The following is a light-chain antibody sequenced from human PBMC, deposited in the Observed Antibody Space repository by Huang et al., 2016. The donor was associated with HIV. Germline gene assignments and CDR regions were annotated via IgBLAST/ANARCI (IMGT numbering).Light chain of an antibody. Sequence: DIQMTQSPSSLSASVGDSVTITCRASQRISTYLNWYQQKPGKAPRLLIYAASSLQSGVPSRFSGSGSGTDFTLTINSLQAEDFATYYCQKSYSPPVFGQGTRLEIK. CDR3: QKSYSPPV. CDR1: QRISTY. J-gene: IGKJ5*01. V-gene: IGKV1-39*01. CDR2: AAS.